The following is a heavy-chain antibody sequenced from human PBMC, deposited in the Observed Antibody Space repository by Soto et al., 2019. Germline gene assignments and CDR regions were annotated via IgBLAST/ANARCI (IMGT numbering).Heavy chain of an antibody. Sequence: GASVKVSCKASGFTFSNYGLNWVRQAPGQGLEWLGRINPKSGGTSTAQKFQGWVTMTRDRSISTVYMELTRLRSDDTAVYFCARGHSTDCSNGVCSFFYNHEMDVWGQGTTVTVSS. CDR3: ARGHSTDCSNGVCSFFYNHEMDV. D-gene: IGHD2-8*01. V-gene: IGHV1-2*04. CDR1: GFTFSNYG. J-gene: IGHJ6*02. CDR2: INPKSGGT.